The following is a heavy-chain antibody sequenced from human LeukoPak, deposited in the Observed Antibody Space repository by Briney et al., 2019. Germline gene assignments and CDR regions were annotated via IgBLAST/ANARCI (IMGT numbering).Heavy chain of an antibody. CDR1: AGSISSYY. Sequence: SETLSLTCIVSAGSISSYYWSWIRQPPGKGLVWIGYISYSGTTNFNPSLKSRVTIAADTSKNQFSLNLSSVTAADTAVYYCARASRPASFIGAFDIWGLGTMVAVSS. D-gene: IGHD2-2*01. CDR3: ARASRPASFIGAFDI. V-gene: IGHV4-59*01. J-gene: IGHJ3*02. CDR2: ISYSGTT.